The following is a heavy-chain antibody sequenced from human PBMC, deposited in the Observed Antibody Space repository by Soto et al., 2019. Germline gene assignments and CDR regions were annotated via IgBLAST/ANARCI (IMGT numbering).Heavy chain of an antibody. CDR2: IYPGDSDT. CDR3: ARPQELGSRYIGADV. CDR1: GYNFSTYW. V-gene: IGHV5-51*01. D-gene: IGHD1-1*01. Sequence: GESLKISCKGSGYNFSTYWIDWVRQVPGKGLEWMGIIYPGDSDTKYSPSFQGQVTISVDKSTNTAYLQWSSLKASDTAIYYCARPQELGSRYIGADVWGQGTTVTVSS. J-gene: IGHJ6*02.